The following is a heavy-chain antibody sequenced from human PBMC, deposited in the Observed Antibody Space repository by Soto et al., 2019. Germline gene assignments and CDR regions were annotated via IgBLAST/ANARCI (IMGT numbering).Heavy chain of an antibody. Sequence: EVQRLESGGGLVQPGGSLRLSCTASGFTFNRHAMTWVRQAPGKGLEWVSGLSDSGGSIYYADSVKGRFTISRDNSMNTRYLQMNTLRAEDTAVYYCAKVSSAWYAGFFDLWGQGTLVTVSS. CDR2: LSDSGGSI. V-gene: IGHV3-23*01. D-gene: IGHD2-8*01. J-gene: IGHJ4*02. CDR1: GFTFNRHA. CDR3: AKVSSAWYAGFFDL.